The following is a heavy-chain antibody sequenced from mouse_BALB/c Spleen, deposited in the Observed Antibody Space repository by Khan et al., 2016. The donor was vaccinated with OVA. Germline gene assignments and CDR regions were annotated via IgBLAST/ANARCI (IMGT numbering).Heavy chain of an antibody. CDR1: GFIFSSYG. D-gene: IGHD1-2*01. Sequence: EVQLQESGGDLVNPGGSLKLSCAASGFIFSSYGMSWVRQTPDKRLEWVATISSGGTSTYYPDSVKGRFTISRDHAKNTLSLQMSSLKSEDTAMYYWTRFITTTTGDYYAMDYWGQGTSVTVSS. V-gene: IGHV5-6*01. CDR2: ISSGGTST. CDR3: TRFITTTTGDYYAMDY. J-gene: IGHJ4*01.